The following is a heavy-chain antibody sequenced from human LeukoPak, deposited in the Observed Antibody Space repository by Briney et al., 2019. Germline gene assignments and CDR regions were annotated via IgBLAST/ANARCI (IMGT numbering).Heavy chain of an antibody. Sequence: AGGSLRLSCAASGFTVSSNYMSWVRQAPGKGLEWVSVIYSDGTTYYADAVKGRFTISRDNSKNTLYLQMNSLRAEDTAVYYCARVPDSDYTPAYWGQGTLVTVSS. CDR2: IYSDGTT. D-gene: IGHD4-11*01. V-gene: IGHV3-53*01. J-gene: IGHJ4*02. CDR3: ARVPDSDYTPAY. CDR1: GFTVSSNY.